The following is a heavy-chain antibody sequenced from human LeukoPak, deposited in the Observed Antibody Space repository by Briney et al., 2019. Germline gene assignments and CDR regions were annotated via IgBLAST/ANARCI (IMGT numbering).Heavy chain of an antibody. CDR2: INPNSGGT. V-gene: IGHV1-2*02. CDR1: GYTFTGYY. Sequence: APVKVSCKASGYTFTGYYMHWVRQAPGQGLEWMGWINPNSGGTNYAQKFQGRVTMTRDTSISTAYMELSRLRSDDTAVYYCATGPTYYYDSSGLRSRHNWFDPWGQGTLVTVSS. J-gene: IGHJ5*02. CDR3: ATGPTYYYDSSGLRSRHNWFDP. D-gene: IGHD3-22*01.